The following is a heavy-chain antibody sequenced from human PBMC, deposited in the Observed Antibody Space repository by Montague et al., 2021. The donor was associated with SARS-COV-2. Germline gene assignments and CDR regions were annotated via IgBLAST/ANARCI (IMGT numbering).Heavy chain of an antibody. Sequence: SLRLSCAASGFTVTDTYMTWVRQPPGKGLEWVSVFYAGGDTYYADSVKGRFTIFRDSSNLYLQMNNLRAEDTAAYYCARDKFYYNSASYAMDLWGQGTTVTVSS. J-gene: IGHJ6*02. CDR1: GFTVTDTY. D-gene: IGHD3-10*01. V-gene: IGHV3-53*01. CDR3: ARDKFYYNSASYAMDL. CDR2: FYAGGDT.